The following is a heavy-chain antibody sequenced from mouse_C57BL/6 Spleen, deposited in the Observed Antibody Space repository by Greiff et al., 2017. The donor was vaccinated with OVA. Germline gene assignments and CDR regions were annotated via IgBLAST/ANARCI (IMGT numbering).Heavy chain of an antibody. J-gene: IGHJ4*01. Sequence: QVQLQQSGAELVRPGASVKLSCKASGYTFTDYYINWVKQRPGQGLEWIARIYPGSGNTYYNEKFKGKATLTAEKSSSTAYMQLSSLTSEDSAVYFCASDYDDYYYAMDYWGQGTSVTVSS. CDR2: IYPGSGNT. CDR1: GYTFTDYY. CDR3: ASDYDDYYYAMDY. D-gene: IGHD2-4*01. V-gene: IGHV1-76*01.